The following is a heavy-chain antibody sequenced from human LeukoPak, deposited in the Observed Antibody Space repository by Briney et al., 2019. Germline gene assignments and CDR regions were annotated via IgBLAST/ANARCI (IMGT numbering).Heavy chain of an antibody. Sequence: PGGSLRPSCAASGFTFSDYYMSWIRQAPGKGLEWVSYISSSGSTIYYADSVKGRFTISRDNAKNSLYLQMNSLRAEDTAVYYCATPERAAMSAFDIWGQGTMVTVSS. CDR2: ISSSGSTI. CDR3: ATPERAAMSAFDI. V-gene: IGHV3-11*04. D-gene: IGHD2-2*01. J-gene: IGHJ3*02. CDR1: GFTFSDYY.